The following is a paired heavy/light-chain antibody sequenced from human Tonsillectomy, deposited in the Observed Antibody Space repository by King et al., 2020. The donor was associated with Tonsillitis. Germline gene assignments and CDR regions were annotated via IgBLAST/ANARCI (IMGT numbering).Heavy chain of an antibody. CDR1: GFNLNTHV. CDR3: GVTTVIDRSYYNPIDV. CDR2: MPKGAGER. Sequence: QVQVVESGGGVVQPGRSLSLSCLISGFNLNTHVILWVRQAPGKGLEWVSTMPKGAGERRYAESVKGRFALSTDYVKNTVYLQINSLRLEDTAVYYCGVTTVIDRSYYNPIDVWGQGTTVTVSS. V-gene: IGHV3-30*09. D-gene: IGHD4-4*01. J-gene: IGHJ6*02.
Light chain of an antibody. CDR1: DLHARF. CDR3: QAWDSTDAV. Sequence: SDALTQPPLVSVSPGQTATITCSGVDLHARFIFWYQQKSGQTPVAVIYQNDKRPSGIPERFSGSSSADTATLTISGTQYVDEADYYCQAWDSTDAVFGGGTALTVL. J-gene: IGLJ2*01. CDR2: QND. V-gene: IGLV3-1*01.